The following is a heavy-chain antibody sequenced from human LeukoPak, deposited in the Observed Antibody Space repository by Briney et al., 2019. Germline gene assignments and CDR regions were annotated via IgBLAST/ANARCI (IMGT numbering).Heavy chain of an antibody. CDR3: AVGKYYYGSGSYWLGAFDI. Sequence: GGSLRLSCAASGFTVSSNYMSWVRQAPGKGLEWVSVIYSGGSTYYADSVKGRFTISRDNFKNTLYLQMNSLRAEDTAVYYCAVGKYYYGSGSYWLGAFDIWGQGTMVTVSS. D-gene: IGHD3-10*01. CDR1: GFTVSSNY. J-gene: IGHJ3*02. CDR2: IYSGGST. V-gene: IGHV3-53*01.